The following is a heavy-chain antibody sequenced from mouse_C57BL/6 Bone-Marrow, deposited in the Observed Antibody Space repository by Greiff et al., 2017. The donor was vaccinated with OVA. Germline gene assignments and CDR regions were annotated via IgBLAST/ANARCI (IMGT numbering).Heavy chain of an antibody. J-gene: IGHJ4*01. CDR3: ARIYYDYDLSMDY. CDR2: IWSGGST. Sequence: VKLVESGPGLVQPSQSLSITCTVSGFSLTSYGVHWVRQSPGKGLEWLGVIWSGGSTDYNAAFISRLSISKDNSKSQVFFKMNSLQADDTAIYDGARIYYDYDLSMDYWGQGTSVTVSS. CDR1: GFSLTSYG. V-gene: IGHV2-2*01. D-gene: IGHD2-4*01.